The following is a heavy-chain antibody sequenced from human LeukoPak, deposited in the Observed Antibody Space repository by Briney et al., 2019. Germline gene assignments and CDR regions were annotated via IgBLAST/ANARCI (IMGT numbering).Heavy chain of an antibody. CDR3: ARAGYGDSDFDY. J-gene: IGHJ4*02. D-gene: IGHD4-17*01. Sequence: ASETLSLTCTVSGYSISTSYYWGWIRQPPGKGLEWIGSIYHSGNTYYNPSLKSRVTISVDTSKNQFSLKLNSVTAADTAVYYCARAGYGDSDFDYWGQGTLVTVSS. V-gene: IGHV4-38-2*02. CDR1: GYSISTSYY. CDR2: IYHSGNT.